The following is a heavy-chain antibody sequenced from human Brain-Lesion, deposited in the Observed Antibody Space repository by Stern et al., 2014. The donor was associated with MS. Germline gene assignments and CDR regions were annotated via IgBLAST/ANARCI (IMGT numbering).Heavy chain of an antibody. CDR2: IIPVLGIP. D-gene: IGHD3-9*01. V-gene: IGHV1-69*01. CDR3: ARDGRHTDNYGLDV. Sequence: QVQLGQSGAEVKRPGSSVKVSCQASGGTFNVSAINWLRPAPGQRFEWIGGIIPVLGIPNYAQKFQGRVTITADGSTRTSSMHLNSLRSNDTAVYYCARDGRHTDNYGLDVWGQGTTVVVSS. J-gene: IGHJ6*02. CDR1: GGTFNVSA.